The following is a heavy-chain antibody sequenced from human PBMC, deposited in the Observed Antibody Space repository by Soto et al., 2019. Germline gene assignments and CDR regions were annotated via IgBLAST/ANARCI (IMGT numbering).Heavy chain of an antibody. V-gene: IGHV3-30*18. Sequence: GGSLRLSCAVSGFTFSSYGVHWVRQAPGKRLEWVASVSYDGSNKHYADYVKGRFTISRDNSRNTLDLQMNSLRAEDTAVYYCAKDTYYYDRSGYYTYDHWGQGTQVTVSS. CDR1: GFTFSSYG. CDR3: AKDTYYYDRSGYYTYDH. CDR2: VSYDGSNK. J-gene: IGHJ4*02. D-gene: IGHD3-22*01.